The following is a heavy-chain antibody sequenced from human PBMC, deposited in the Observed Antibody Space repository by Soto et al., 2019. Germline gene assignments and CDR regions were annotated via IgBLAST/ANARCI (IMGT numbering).Heavy chain of an antibody. J-gene: IGHJ6*02. V-gene: IGHV4-59*01. CDR1: GGSISSYC. CDR2: IYYSGST. Sequence: SETLSLTCTVSGGSISSYCWSWIRQPPGKGLEWIGYIYYSGSTNYNPSLKGRVTISVDTSKNQFSLKLSSVTAADTAVYYCARSPVDYGMDVWGQGTTVTVSS. CDR3: ARSPVDYGMDV.